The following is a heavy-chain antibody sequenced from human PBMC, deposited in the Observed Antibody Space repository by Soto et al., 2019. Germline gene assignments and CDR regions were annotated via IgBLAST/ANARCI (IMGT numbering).Heavy chain of an antibody. CDR2: IYYSGST. CDR1: GGSISGHY. D-gene: IGHD3-16*01. J-gene: IGHJ6*03. CDR3: ARGPYYDLIWNYYYMDV. Sequence: QVQLQESGPGLVKPSETLSLSCNVSGGSISGHYWSWVRQTPAKGLEWIGYIYYSGSTNYNPSLKRRVTISVDTSKNHFSLRLTSVTAADTAVYYCARGPYYDLIWNYYYMDVWGKGTTVTVSS. V-gene: IGHV4-59*08.